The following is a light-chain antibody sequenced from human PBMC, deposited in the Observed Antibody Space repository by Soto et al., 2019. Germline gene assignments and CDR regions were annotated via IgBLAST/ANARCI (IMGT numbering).Light chain of an antibody. CDR1: QSVSNN. J-gene: IGKJ1*01. CDR3: QQYNNWT. Sequence: ETVLTQSPGTLSLSPGERATLSCRASQSVSNNYLAWYQQKPGQAPRLLIYGASTRATGIPARFSGSGSGTEFTLTISSLQSEDFAVYYCQQYNNWTFGQGTKVDIK. CDR2: GAS. V-gene: IGKV3-15*01.